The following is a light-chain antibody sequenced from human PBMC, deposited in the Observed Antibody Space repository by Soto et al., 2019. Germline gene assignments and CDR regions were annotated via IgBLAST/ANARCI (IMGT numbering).Light chain of an antibody. Sequence: QSVPTQPPSASGSARHSVTIPCTVTCSDIGAYNYVSWYQQRPGEAPKLIYYDDLLPSGVSDRFSGSKSGTSASLAISGLQSEDEADYYCAAWDDSLNGYVFGTGTKVTV. CDR2: YDD. CDR3: AAWDDSLNGYV. V-gene: IGLV1-36*01. CDR1: CSDIGAYNY. J-gene: IGLJ1*01.